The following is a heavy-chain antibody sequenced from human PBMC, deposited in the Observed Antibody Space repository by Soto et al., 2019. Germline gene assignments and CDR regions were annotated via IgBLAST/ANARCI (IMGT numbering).Heavy chain of an antibody. CDR3: ARVWDSSGPNFDY. CDR2: IYYSGST. CDR1: GGSISSGGYY. J-gene: IGHJ4*02. V-gene: IGHV4-31*03. Sequence: QVQLQESGPGLVKPSQTLSLTCTVSGGSISSGGYYWSWIRQHPGKGLEWIGYIYYSGSTYYNSSLKSRVTXPXDXXKIQFSLKLSSVTAADTAVYYCARVWDSSGPNFDYWGQGTLVTVSS. D-gene: IGHD3-22*01.